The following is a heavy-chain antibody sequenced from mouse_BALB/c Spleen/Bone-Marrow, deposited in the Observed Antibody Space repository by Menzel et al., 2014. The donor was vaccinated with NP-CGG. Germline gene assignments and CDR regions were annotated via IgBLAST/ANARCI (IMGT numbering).Heavy chain of an antibody. V-gene: IGHV5-9-3*01. CDR1: GFTFSSYA. CDR2: ISSGGSYT. D-gene: IGHD2-4*01. J-gene: IGHJ3*01. Sequence: EVKVVESGGGLVKPGGSLKLSCAASGFTFSSYAMSWVRQTPEKRLEWVATISSGGSYTYYPDSVKGRFTISRDNAKNPLYLQMSSLRSEDTAIYFCARHDYAYWGQGTLVTVSA. CDR3: ARHDYAY.